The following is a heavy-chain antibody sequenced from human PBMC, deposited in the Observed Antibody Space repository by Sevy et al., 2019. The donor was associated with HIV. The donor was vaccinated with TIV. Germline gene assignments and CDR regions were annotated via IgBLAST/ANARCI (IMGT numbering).Heavy chain of an antibody. V-gene: IGHV1-2*02. J-gene: IGHJ4*02. CDR3: ARMGDYFDTSGYYPLKY. CDR2: INPQTGGT. D-gene: IGHD3-22*01. CDR1: GYTFTEYY. Sequence: ASVKVSCKASGYTFTEYYVHWLRQAPGQGFEWMGWINPQTGGTYFAKKFQDRVTLTTATSINAVYMELSGLKFDDTAVFYCARMGDYFDTSGYYPLKYWGLGTLVTVSS.